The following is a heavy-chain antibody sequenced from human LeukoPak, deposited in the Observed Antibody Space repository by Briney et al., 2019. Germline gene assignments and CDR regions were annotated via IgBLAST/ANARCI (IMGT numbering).Heavy chain of an antibody. CDR2: IDPTDSYT. J-gene: IGHJ3*02. V-gene: IGHV5-10-1*01. CDR3: ARHLTILDAFDI. Sequence: GESLKISCKASGYIFTTYWISWVRQMPGKGLEWMGRIDPTDSYTNYSPSFQGHVTISADKSISTAYLQWSSLKASDTAMFYCARHLTILDAFDIWGQGTMVTVSS. D-gene: IGHD3-3*01. CDR1: GYIFTTYW.